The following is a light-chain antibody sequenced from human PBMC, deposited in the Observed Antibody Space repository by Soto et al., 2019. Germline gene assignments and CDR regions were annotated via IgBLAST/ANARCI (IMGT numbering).Light chain of an antibody. CDR3: QQYNNWPLT. Sequence: EIVMTQSPATLPVSPGARATLSCRASQSVRSNLAWYQQKPGQAPRLLIYGASTRATGIPARFSGSGSGNEFTLTISSLQSQDFAVYYCQQYNNWPLTFGGGTKVDIK. J-gene: IGKJ4*01. V-gene: IGKV3-15*01. CDR1: QSVRSN. CDR2: GAS.